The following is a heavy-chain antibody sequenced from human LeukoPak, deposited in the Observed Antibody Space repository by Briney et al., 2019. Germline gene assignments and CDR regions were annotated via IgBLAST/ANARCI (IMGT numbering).Heavy chain of an antibody. CDR2: ISAYNGNT. J-gene: IGHJ4*02. CDR3: ARSDDPGGRVDRELPD. V-gene: IGHV1-18*01. CDR1: GYTFTSYG. D-gene: IGHD1-26*01. Sequence: ASVKVSCKASGYTFTSYGISWVRQAPGQGLEWMGWISAYNGNTNYAQKLQGRVTMTTDTSTSTAYMELRSLRSDDTAVYYCARSDDPGGRVDRELPDWGQGTLVTVSS.